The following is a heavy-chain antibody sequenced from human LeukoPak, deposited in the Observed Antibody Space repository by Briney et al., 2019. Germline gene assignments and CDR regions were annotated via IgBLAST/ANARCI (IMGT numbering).Heavy chain of an antibody. CDR3: AKESAYDILTGYSDY. V-gene: IGHV3-23*01. CDR2: ISGSDGST. Sequence: GGSLRLSCAASGFTFSSYAMSWVRQAPGKGLEWVSGISGSDGSTYYADSVKGRFTISRDNSKDTMYLQMNSLRAEDTAAYYCAKESAYDILTGYSDYWGQGTLVTVSS. D-gene: IGHD3-9*01. J-gene: IGHJ4*02. CDR1: GFTFSSYA.